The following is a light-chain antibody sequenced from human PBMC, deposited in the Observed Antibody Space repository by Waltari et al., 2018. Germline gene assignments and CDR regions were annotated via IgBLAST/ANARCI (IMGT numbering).Light chain of an antibody. J-gene: IGLJ1*01. CDR1: SSDLGGNNY. CDR3: ASYTNTNTLV. CDR2: EVN. Sequence: QSALTQPASVSGSPGQSITISCTGTSSDLGGNNYVSWYQQHPGKAPKLMIYEVNNRPSWVSNRFSGSKSGNTASLTISGLQAEDEADYYCASYTNTNTLVFGTGTEVTVL. V-gene: IGLV2-14*01.